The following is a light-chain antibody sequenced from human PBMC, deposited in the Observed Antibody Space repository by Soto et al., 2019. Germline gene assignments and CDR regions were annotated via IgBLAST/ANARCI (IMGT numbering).Light chain of an antibody. CDR3: QKYNSALLT. CDR2: SAS. V-gene: IGKV1-27*01. J-gene: IGKJ4*01. Sequence: GDRVTLTCRASQGIGVYLAWYQQKPGKVPKLLIYSASTLQSGVPSRFSGTGSGTDFTLTISSLHPEDVATYYCQKYNSALLTFGGGTKVEI. CDR1: QGIGVY.